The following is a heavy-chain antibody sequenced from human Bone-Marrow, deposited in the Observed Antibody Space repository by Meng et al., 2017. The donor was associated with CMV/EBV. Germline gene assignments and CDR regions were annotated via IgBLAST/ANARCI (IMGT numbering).Heavy chain of an antibody. J-gene: IGHJ4*02. V-gene: IGHV3-33*01. D-gene: IGHD5-18*01. CDR2: IWYDGSNK. CDR3: ARDSVTAMAIDY. Sequence: GESLKISCAASGFTFSSYGMHWVRQAPGKGLEWVAVIWYDGSNKYYADSVKGRFTISRDNAKNSLYLQMNSLRAEDTAVYYCARDSVTAMAIDYWGQGTLVTVSS. CDR1: GFTFSSYG.